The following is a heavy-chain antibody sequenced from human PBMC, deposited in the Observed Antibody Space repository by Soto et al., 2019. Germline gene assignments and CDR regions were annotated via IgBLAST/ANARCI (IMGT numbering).Heavy chain of an antibody. J-gene: IGHJ1*01. Sequence: LSLTCAVYGGSFSGYYWTWIRQPPGKGLEWIGEITHGGITRYNPSLQSRVTISVDTSKNQFSLSLSSMTAADTAVYYCARVREGYSYGFQYWRQGTLVSVS. CDR2: ITHGGIT. V-gene: IGHV4-34*01. CDR1: GGSFSGYY. CDR3: ARVREGYSYGFQY. D-gene: IGHD5-18*01.